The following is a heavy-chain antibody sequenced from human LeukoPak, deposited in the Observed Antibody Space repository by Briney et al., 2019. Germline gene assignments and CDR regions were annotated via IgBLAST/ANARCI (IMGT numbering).Heavy chain of an antibody. D-gene: IGHD2-15*01. J-gene: IGHJ6*03. Sequence: GGSLRLSCVASGFTFSDYNMRWIRQAPGKGLEWVSSISRSGSTKYYADSVKGRFTISRDNAKNSLSLQMNSLRAEDTAVYYCARVLRYCSGGNCYSGGLGYMDVWGKGTTVTISS. CDR1: GFTFSDYN. CDR3: ARVLRYCSGGNCYSGGLGYMDV. V-gene: IGHV3-11*01. CDR2: ISRSGSTK.